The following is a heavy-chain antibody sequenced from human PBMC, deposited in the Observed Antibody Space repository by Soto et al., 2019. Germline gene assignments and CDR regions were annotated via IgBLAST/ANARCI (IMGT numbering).Heavy chain of an antibody. Sequence: QVQLQESGPGLVKPSQTLSLTCSVSGGSINSGGYYWNWIRQLPGKGLDWIGYISYSWTTYYNASLKIRLTIGVDTSKSQFSLKLNSVTAADTAVYYCARGRRGNYGYRWLASWGQGPLVNVSS. J-gene: IGHJ1*01. D-gene: IGHD5-18*01. CDR2: ISYSWTT. CDR1: GGSINSGGYY. V-gene: IGHV4-31*03. CDR3: ARGRRGNYGYRWLAS.